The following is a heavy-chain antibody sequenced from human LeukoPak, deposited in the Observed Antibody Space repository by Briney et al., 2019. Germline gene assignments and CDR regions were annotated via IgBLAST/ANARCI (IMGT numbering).Heavy chain of an antibody. D-gene: IGHD6-19*01. V-gene: IGHV6-1*01. J-gene: IGHJ4*02. CDR2: TYYRSKWYN. Sequence: SQTLSLTCAISGDSVSSNSAAWNWIRQSPSRGLEWLGRTYYRSKWYNDYAVSVKSRITINPDTSKNQFSLQLNSVTPEDTAVYYCARGILGWGSGWYWVFDYWGQGTLVTVSS. CDR1: GDSVSSNSAA. CDR3: ARGILGWGSGWYWVFDY.